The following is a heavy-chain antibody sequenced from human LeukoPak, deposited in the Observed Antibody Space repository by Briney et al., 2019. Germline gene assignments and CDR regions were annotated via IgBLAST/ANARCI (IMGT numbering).Heavy chain of an antibody. J-gene: IGHJ5*02. V-gene: IGHV5-51*01. CDR1: GYNFTNYW. D-gene: IGHD1-20*01. CDR3: ARRGEVTGITYWFDP. Sequence: GESLKISCRGSGYNFTNYWIVWVRQMPGKGREWMGIIYPDDSDARYIPSFQGQVTISVDKSISTAYLQWSSLKASDTAMYYCARRGEVTGITYWFDPWGQGTLVTVSS. CDR2: IYPDDSDA.